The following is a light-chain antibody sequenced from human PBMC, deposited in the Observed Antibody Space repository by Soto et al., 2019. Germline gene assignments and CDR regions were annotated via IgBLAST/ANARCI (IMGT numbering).Light chain of an antibody. CDR2: GAS. CDR1: QSVSSSY. Sequence: EIVLTQSPGTLSLSPGERATLSRRASQSVSSSYLAWYQQKPGQAPRLLIYGASTRATGIPDRFSGSGSATDFTLTISRLEPEDFAVYYCQQYGTSPPLTFGGGTKVEIK. CDR3: QQYGTSPPLT. J-gene: IGKJ4*01. V-gene: IGKV3-20*01.